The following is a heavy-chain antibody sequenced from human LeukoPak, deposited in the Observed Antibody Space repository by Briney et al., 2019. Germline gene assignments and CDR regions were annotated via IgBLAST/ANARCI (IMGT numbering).Heavy chain of an antibody. D-gene: IGHD3-10*01. CDR3: ARDDDDPITDDAFDI. Sequence: PGRSLRLSCAASEFTFDDYAMHWVRQAPGKGLEWVSGISWNSGSIGYADSVKGRFTISRDNSKNTLYLQMNSLRAEDTAVYYCARDDDDPITDDAFDIWGQGAMVTVSS. V-gene: IGHV3-9*01. CDR1: EFTFDDYA. J-gene: IGHJ3*02. CDR2: ISWNSGSI.